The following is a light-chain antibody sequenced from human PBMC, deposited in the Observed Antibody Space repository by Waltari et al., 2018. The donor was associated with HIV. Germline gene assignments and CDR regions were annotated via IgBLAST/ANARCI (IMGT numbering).Light chain of an antibody. CDR1: SGSIASNF. CDR2: EDT. CDR3: QSYDSSNHVV. J-gene: IGLJ2*01. V-gene: IGLV6-57*03. Sequence: NFMLTQAHSVSESPGKPVTISCTRSSGSIASNFVQWSQHRPGSAPTIVIYEDTERPSGVPDRFSGSIDSSSNSASLTISGLKTEDEADYYCQSYDSSNHVVFGGGTKLTVL.